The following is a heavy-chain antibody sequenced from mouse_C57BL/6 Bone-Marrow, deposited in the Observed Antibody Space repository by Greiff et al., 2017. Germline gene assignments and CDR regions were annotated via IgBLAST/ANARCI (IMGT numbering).Heavy chain of an antibody. CDR1: GYAFSSSW. CDR2: IYPGDGDT. V-gene: IGHV1-82*01. Sequence: QVQLKQSGPELVKPGASVKISCKASGYAFSSSWMNWVKQRPGKGLGWIGRIYPGDGDTNYNGKFKGKATLTADKSSSTAYMQLSSLTSEDSAVYFCAREYYGTDWYFDVWGTGTTVTVSS. J-gene: IGHJ1*03. D-gene: IGHD1-1*01. CDR3: AREYYGTDWYFDV.